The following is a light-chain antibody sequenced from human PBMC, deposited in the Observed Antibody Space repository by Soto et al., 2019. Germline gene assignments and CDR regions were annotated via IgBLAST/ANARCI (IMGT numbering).Light chain of an antibody. CDR3: AAWDDSLNGPV. Sequence: QPVLTQPPSASGTPGQRVTISCSGSSSDIGINSVNRYQQLPGTAPKLLMYSNNQRPSGVPDRFSGSKSGTSASLAISGRQSEDEADYYCAAWDDSLNGPVFGGGTKLTVL. CDR2: SNN. J-gene: IGLJ3*02. V-gene: IGLV1-44*01. CDR1: SSDIGINS.